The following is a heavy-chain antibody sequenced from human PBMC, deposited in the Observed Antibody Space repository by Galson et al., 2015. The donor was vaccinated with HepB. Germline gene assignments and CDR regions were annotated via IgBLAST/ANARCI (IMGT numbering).Heavy chain of an antibody. J-gene: IGHJ4*02. V-gene: IGHV3-23*01. CDR2: ISGSGGST. D-gene: IGHD3-16*02. CDR1: DFTFSSYA. Sequence: SLRLSCAASDFTFSSYAMSWVRLAPGKGLEWVSGISGSGGSTNYADSVKGRFTISRDNSKSTLYLQMNSLRADDTALYFCAKPWGVGGIPYYFDYWGQGTLVTVSS. CDR3: AKPWGVGGIPYYFDY.